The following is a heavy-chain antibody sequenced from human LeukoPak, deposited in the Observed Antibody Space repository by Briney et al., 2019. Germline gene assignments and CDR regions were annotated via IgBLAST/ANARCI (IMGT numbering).Heavy chain of an antibody. J-gene: IGHJ4*02. CDR1: GGSISSGGYY. Sequence: SQTLSLTCTVSGGSISSGGYYWSWIRQPPGKGLEWIGYIYHSGSTYYNPSLKSRVTISVDRSKNQFSLKLSSVTAADTAVYYCARHPVTHYCSSTSCSHYWGQGTLVTVSS. V-gene: IGHV4-30-2*01. CDR3: ARHPVTHYCSSTSCSHY. D-gene: IGHD2-2*01. CDR2: IYHSGST.